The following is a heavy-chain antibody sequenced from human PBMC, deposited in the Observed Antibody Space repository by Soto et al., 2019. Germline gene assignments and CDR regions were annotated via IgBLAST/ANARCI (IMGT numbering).Heavy chain of an antibody. V-gene: IGHV2-5*02. J-gene: IGHJ6*02. D-gene: IGHD3-3*01. CDR2: IYWDDDK. CDR3: AHRRPYYGFWSGSPYGMDV. CDR1: GFSLSTSGVG. Sequence: QITLKESGPTLVKPTQTLTLTCTFSGFSLSTSGVGVGWIRQPPGKALECLALIYWDDDKRYSPSLKSRLTITQDTSKNQVVLTMTNMDPVDTATYYGAHRRPYYGFWSGSPYGMDVWGQGTTVTVSS.